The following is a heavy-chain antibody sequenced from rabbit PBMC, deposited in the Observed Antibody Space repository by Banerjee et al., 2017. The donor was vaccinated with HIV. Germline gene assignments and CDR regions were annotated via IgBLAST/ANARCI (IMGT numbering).Heavy chain of an antibody. Sequence: QSLEESGGDLVKPGASLTLTCTASGFSFSSSYYMCWVRQAPGKGLEWIACIYGGSSGSTDYASWAKGRFTISKTSSTTVTLQMTSLTAADTATYFCARAGYFGDGYFNLWGQGTLVTVS. CDR3: ARAGYFGDGYFNL. CDR1: GFSFSSSYY. J-gene: IGHJ4*01. D-gene: IGHD1-1*01. CDR2: IYGGSSGST. V-gene: IGHV1S40*01.